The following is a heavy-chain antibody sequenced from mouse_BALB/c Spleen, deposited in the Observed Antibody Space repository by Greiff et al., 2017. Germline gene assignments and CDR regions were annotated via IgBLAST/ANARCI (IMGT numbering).Heavy chain of an antibody. CDR2: IWGDGST. J-gene: IGHJ4*01. D-gene: IGHD2-12*01. V-gene: IGHV2-6-7*01. CDR3: ARSYCYDEGYAMDY. Sequence: VQVVESGPGLVAPSQSLSITCTVSGFSLTGYGVNWVRQPPGKGLEWLGMIWGDGSTDYNSALKSRLSISKDNSKSQVFLKMNSLQTDDTARYYCARSYCYDEGYAMDYWGQGTSVTVSA. CDR1: GFSLTGYG.